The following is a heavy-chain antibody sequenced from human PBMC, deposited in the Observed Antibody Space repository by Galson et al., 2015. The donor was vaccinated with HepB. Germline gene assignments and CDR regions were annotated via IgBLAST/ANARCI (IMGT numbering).Heavy chain of an antibody. CDR3: AKERCPGSYISTGLLS. J-gene: IGHJ5*01. Sequence: SLRLSCAASGFAFRSYAMNWVRQAPGKGLEWASGITGKGGTTSYVDSAKGRFTNSRDNSKDTPSLQMSSLRVEDTAVYYCAKERCPGSYISTGLLSWCHGTVVTVSS. CDR2: ITGKGGTT. V-gene: IGHV3-23*01. CDR1: GFAFRSYA. D-gene: IGHD1-26*01.